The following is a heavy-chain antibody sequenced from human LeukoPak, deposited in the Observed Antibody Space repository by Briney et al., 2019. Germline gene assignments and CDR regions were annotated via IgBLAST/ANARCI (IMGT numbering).Heavy chain of an antibody. Sequence: ASVKVSCKASGYTFTSYDINWVRQATGQGLEWMGWMNPNSGNTGYAQKFQGRVTITRNTSISTDYMELSSLRSEDTAVYYCAREAVTDAFDIWGQGTMVTVSS. CDR3: AREAVTDAFDI. CDR1: GYTFTSYD. CDR2: MNPNSGNT. V-gene: IGHV1-8*03. D-gene: IGHD4-17*01. J-gene: IGHJ3*02.